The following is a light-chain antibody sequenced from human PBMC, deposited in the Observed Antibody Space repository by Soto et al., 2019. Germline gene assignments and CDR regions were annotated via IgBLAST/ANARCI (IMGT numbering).Light chain of an antibody. CDR3: SSYTSSSTLL. CDR1: SIDVADYNY. CDR2: EVS. Sequence: QSVLTQPASVSGSPGQSITISCTGSSIDVADYNYVSWYQQHPGKAPKLIISEVSFRPSGVSNRFSGSKSGNTASLTISGLQTEDEADYYCSSYTSSSTLLFGGGTKVTVL. J-gene: IGLJ2*01. V-gene: IGLV2-14*01.